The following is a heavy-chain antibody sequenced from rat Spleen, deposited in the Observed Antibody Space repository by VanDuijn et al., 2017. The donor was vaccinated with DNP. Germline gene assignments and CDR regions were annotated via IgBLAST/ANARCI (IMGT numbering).Heavy chain of an antibody. CDR3: ARHHDGGYQFDH. Sequence: EVQLVESGGGLVPPGRSLKLSCAASGLSFSDYYMAWVRQAPKKGLEWVASISYEGNRPYYGDSVKGRFTISRDNAKNTLFLQVSSLRSEDTATYYCARHHDGGYQFDHWGQGVMVTVSS. CDR1: GLSFSDYY. CDR2: ISYEGNRP. D-gene: IGHD2-2*01. J-gene: IGHJ2*01. V-gene: IGHV5-22*01.